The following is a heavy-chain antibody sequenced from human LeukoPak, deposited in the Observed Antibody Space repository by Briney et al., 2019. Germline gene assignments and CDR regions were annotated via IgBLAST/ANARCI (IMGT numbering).Heavy chain of an antibody. D-gene: IGHD1-26*01. CDR3: ASGAQSDY. J-gene: IGHJ4*02. CDR1: GFTFSSYE. Sequence: GGSLRLSCAASGFTFSSYEMSWVRQAPGKGLEWVSYISSSGSPTYYADSVKGRFTISRDNAKNSLYLQMNSLRAEDTALYYCASGAQSDYWGQGTLVTVSS. CDR2: ISSSGSPT. V-gene: IGHV3-48*03.